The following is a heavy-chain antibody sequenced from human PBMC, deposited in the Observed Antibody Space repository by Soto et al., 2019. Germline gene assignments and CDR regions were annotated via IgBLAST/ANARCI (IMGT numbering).Heavy chain of an antibody. CDR3: ATSVNSAMAFDY. CDR1: GYTFTHYY. J-gene: IGHJ4*02. V-gene: IGHV1-46*01. D-gene: IGHD5-18*01. Sequence: QVQLVQSGAEVKKPGASVRVYSKASGYTFTHYYIHWVRQAPGQGLEWMGIINPNGGITTYAQKFRAGFSMTRDTSTSTVYLELSSLRSEDSAVYYCATSVNSAMAFDYWGQGTLVTVSS. CDR2: INPNGGIT.